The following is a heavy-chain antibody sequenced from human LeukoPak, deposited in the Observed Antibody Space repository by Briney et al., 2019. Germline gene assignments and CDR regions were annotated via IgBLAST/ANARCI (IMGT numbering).Heavy chain of an antibody. D-gene: IGHD2-15*01. CDR1: GGSISSYY. CDR2: IYYSGST. V-gene: IGHV4-59*08. J-gene: IGHJ4*02. CDR3: ARSSYCSGGSCSEFDY. Sequence: PSETLSLTCTVSGGSISSYYWSWIRQPPEKGLEWIGYIYYSGSTNYNPSLKSRVTISVDTSKNQFSLKLSSVTAADTAVYYCARSSYCSGGSCSEFDYWGQGTLVTVSS.